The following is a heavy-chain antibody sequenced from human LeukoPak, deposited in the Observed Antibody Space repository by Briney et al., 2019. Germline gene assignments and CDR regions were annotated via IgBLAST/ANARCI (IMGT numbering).Heavy chain of an antibody. Sequence: GGSLRLSCVVSGFTFVNYGFHWVRQAPGKALEWVTVISYDGGNKYYADSVKGRFTISRDNSKNTLYLQMNSLRAEDTAVYYCARDCGGDFCGSYYFDYWGQGTLVTVSS. D-gene: IGHD2-21*02. J-gene: IGHJ4*02. CDR3: ARDCGGDFCGSYYFDY. V-gene: IGHV3-30*03. CDR1: GFTFVNYG. CDR2: ISYDGGNK.